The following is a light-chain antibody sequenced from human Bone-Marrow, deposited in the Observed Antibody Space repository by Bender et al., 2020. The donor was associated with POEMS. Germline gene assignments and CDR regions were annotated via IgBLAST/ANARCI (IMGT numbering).Light chain of an antibody. CDR3: YSTDSSGNPVV. Sequence: SYELTQPPSVSVSPGQTARITCSGDELSKKYAYWYQQKSGQAPLLVIYEDNKRPSGIPERFSASTSGTRATLTISGAQVEDEADYYCYSTDSSGNPVVFGGGTKLTVL. J-gene: IGLJ2*01. CDR2: EDN. CDR1: ELSKKY. V-gene: IGLV3-10*01.